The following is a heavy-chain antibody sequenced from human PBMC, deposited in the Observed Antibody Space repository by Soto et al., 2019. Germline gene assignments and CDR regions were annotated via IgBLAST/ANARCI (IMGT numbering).Heavy chain of an antibody. D-gene: IGHD6-6*01. CDR3: AKRVEYSSSTHYFDY. CDR2: ISDSGGDT. CDR1: GFTFSGYA. J-gene: IGHJ4*02. V-gene: IGHV3-23*01. Sequence: EVQLLESGGGLVQPGGSLRLACAASGFTFSGYAMSWVRQAPGKGLEWVSAISDSGGDTYYADSVKGRFTISRDNSKNPLYLQMNSLRAEDTAVYYGAKRVEYSSSTHYFDYWGQGTLVTVSS.